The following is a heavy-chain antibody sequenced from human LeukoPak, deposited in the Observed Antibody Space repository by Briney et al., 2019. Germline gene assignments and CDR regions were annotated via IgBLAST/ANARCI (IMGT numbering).Heavy chain of an antibody. CDR1: GFTVSSNY. CDR3: ARSLTGTTPDY. V-gene: IGHV3-66*01. D-gene: IGHD1-20*01. Sequence: GGSLRLSCAASGFTVSSNYMSWVRQAPGKGLEWVSVIYSGGSTYYADSVKGRFTISRDNSKNTLYLQMNSLRAEDTAVYYCARSLTGTTPDYWGQGTLVTVSS. J-gene: IGHJ4*02. CDR2: IYSGGST.